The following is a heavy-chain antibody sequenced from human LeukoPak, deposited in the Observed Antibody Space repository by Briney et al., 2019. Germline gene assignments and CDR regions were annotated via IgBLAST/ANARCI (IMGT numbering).Heavy chain of an antibody. D-gene: IGHD1-26*01. CDR1: GFIFSSYS. J-gene: IGHJ6*04. V-gene: IGHV3-21*01. Sequence: PGGSLRLSCAASGFIFSSYSLMWVRQAPGKGLEWVSSINSISTYIYYADSVKGRFTISRDNAKNSLYLQMNSLRGEDTAVYCCARIVGNSPYGMDVWGKGTTVTVSS. CDR2: INSISTYI. CDR3: ARIVGNSPYGMDV.